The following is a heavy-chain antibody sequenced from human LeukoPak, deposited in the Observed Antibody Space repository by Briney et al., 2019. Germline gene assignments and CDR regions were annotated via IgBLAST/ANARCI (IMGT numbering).Heavy chain of an antibody. V-gene: IGHV1-46*01. CDR1: GYTLTSYY. J-gene: IGHJ4*02. CDR3: ARDTRYCSSTSCGSAFDY. D-gene: IGHD2-2*01. Sequence: GASVKVSCKASGYTLTSYYMHWVRQAPGQGLEWMGIINPSGGSTSYAQKFQGRVTMTRDTSTSTVYMELSSLRSEDTAVYYCARDTRYCSSTSCGSAFDYWGQGTLVTVSS. CDR2: INPSGGST.